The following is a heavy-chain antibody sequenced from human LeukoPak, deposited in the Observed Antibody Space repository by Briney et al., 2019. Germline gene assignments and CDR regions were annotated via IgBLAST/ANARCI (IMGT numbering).Heavy chain of an antibody. Sequence: PGGSLRLSCAASGFTFSNAWMSWVRQASGKGLEWVGRIKSKTDGGTTDYAAPVKGRFTISRDDSKNTLYLQMNSLKTEDTAVYYCTTDPQYYDANYWGQGTLVTVSS. CDR1: GFTFSNAW. CDR3: TTDPQYYDANY. CDR2: IKSKTDGGTT. V-gene: IGHV3-15*01. J-gene: IGHJ4*02. D-gene: IGHD3-3*01.